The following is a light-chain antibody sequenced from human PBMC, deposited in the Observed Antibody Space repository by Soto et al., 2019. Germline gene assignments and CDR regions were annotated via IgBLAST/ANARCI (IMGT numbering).Light chain of an antibody. V-gene: IGKV3-15*01. Sequence: DIVMTQSPATLSVSPGDRATLSCRASQSVNNGLAWYQQQPGQAPRLLIYDASTRATGIPARFSGSGSGTEFTLTISSLQSEDFAVYYCQQYNNWPYTFGQGTKLEI. J-gene: IGKJ2*01. CDR3: QQYNNWPYT. CDR2: DAS. CDR1: QSVNNG.